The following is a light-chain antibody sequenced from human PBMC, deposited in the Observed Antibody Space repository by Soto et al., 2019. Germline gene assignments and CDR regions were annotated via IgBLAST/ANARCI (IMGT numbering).Light chain of an antibody. CDR1: QTVRSN. J-gene: IGKJ4*01. CDR2: GAS. CDR3: RQYNNWPLT. Sequence: EIVMTQSPASLSVSPGERATLSCRASQTVRSNLAWYQQKPGQAPRLLIYGASSRATSFPARFSGSGSGTEFTLTISSLQSEDFAVYFCRQYNNWPLTFGGGTKVEIK. V-gene: IGKV3-15*01.